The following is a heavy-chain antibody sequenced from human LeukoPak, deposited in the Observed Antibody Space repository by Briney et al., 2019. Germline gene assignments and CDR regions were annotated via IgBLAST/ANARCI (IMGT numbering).Heavy chain of an antibody. J-gene: IGHJ4*02. CDR3: ARAQGYCSRTSCYSPSKSFDY. CDR1: GGSFSGYY. D-gene: IGHD2-2*01. Sequence: SETLSLTCAVYGGSFSGYYWSWIRQPPGKGLEWIGEINHSGSTNYNPSLKSRVTISVDTSKNQFSLKLSSVTAADTAVYYCARAQGYCSRTSCYSPSKSFDYWGRGTLVTVSS. V-gene: IGHV4-34*01. CDR2: INHSGST.